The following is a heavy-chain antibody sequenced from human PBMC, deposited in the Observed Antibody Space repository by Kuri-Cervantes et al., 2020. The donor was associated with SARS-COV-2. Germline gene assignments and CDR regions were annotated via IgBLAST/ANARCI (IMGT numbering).Heavy chain of an antibody. CDR2: ISGSGGST. D-gene: IGHD5-24*01. J-gene: IGHJ6*02. V-gene: IGHV3-23*01. CDR1: GFTFSSYA. CDR3: ARDPVEMATILYYGMDV. Sequence: GESLKISCAASGFTFSSYAMSWVRQAPGKGLEWVSAISGSGGSTYYADSVKGRFTISRDNAKNSLYLQMNSLRAEDTAVYYCARDPVEMATILYYGMDVWGQGTTVTVSS.